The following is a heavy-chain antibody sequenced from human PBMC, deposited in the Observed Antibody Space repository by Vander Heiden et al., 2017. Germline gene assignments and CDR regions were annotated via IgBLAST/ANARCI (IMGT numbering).Heavy chain of an antibody. CDR3: ATAPKGGAY. Sequence: EGQVVESGGGRVKPGGALGRPWRTSGLGFSNYTMHWVRQAPGKGLEWVAAALSSSTSTFYADSVKGRFTISRDNAKNSLFLQMNSLRVEDTARYYCATAPKGGAYWGQGTLVTVSS. V-gene: IGHV3-21*01. J-gene: IGHJ4*02. CDR2: ALSSSTST. D-gene: IGHD3-16*01. CDR1: GLGFSNYT.